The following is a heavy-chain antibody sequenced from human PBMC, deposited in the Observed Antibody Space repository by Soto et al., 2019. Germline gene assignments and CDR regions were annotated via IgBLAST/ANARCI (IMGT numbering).Heavy chain of an antibody. V-gene: IGHV3-66*01. D-gene: IGHD3-10*01. Sequence: EVQLVESGGGLVQPGGSLRLSCAASGFTVSSNYMSWVRQAPGKGLEWVSVIYSGGSTHYADSVKGRFTTSRDQSKNTLYLQMNSLRAADTAVYYCATGFGDSFDYWGQGTLVTVSS. J-gene: IGHJ4*02. CDR1: GFTVSSNY. CDR2: IYSGGST. CDR3: ATGFGDSFDY.